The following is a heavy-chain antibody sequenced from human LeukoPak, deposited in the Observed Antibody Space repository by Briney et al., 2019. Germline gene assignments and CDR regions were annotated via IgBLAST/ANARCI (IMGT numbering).Heavy chain of an antibody. V-gene: IGHV3-74*01. CDR3: AREGRGYSYAFEY. CDR1: GITFSNLL. CDR2: INSDGSST. Sequence: GSLRLSCAGPGITFSNLLMAWVRQAPGKGLGWVPRINSDGSSTTYADSVKGRFTISRDNGQNTLYLQINSLRAEDTAVYYCAREGRGYSYAFEYWGQGTLVTVSS. D-gene: IGHD5-18*01. J-gene: IGHJ4*02.